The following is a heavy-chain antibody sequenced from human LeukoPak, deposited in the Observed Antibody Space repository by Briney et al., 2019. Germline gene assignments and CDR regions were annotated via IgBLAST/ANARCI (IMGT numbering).Heavy chain of an antibody. J-gene: IGHJ4*02. CDR3: VRDRAYSFDY. CDR2: ISSSSNII. D-gene: IGHD2-21*01. CDR1: GFTFSSYW. V-gene: IGHV3-48*02. Sequence: GGSLRLSCAASGFTFSSYWMSWVRQAPGKGLEWVSHIYISSSSNIISYADSVKGRFTISRDNAQNSLYLQMNGLRDEDTAVYYCVRDRAYSFDYWGQGILVTVSS.